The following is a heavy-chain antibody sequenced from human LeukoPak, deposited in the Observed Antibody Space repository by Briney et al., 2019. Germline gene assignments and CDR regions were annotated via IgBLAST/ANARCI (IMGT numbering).Heavy chain of an antibody. V-gene: IGHV4-39*01. D-gene: IGHD3-16*01. J-gene: IGHJ5*02. CDR2: IYYRGST. Sequence: SETLSLTCTVSGGSISSNTYFWGWIRQPPGKGLELIGNIYYRGSTHYNPSLKSRVTISVDTSKDQFSLKLSSVTAADTAVYYCARGDYYDGGGRNWFDPWGQGTLVTVSS. CDR1: GGSISSNTYF. CDR3: ARGDYYDGGGRNWFDP.